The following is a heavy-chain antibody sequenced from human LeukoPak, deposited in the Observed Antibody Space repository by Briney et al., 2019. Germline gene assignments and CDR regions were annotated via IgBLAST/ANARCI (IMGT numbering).Heavy chain of an antibody. J-gene: IGHJ4*02. CDR2: IFHSGKT. Sequence: SETLSLTCNVSGFSINIGYYWGWIRQPPGKGLEWIGSIFHSGKTYYNSSPKSRVTISIDTSKNQFSLKLSSVTAADTAVYYCARSSVDSSGWYSGYWGQGTLVTVSS. CDR3: ARSSVDSSGWYSGY. V-gene: IGHV4-38-2*02. D-gene: IGHD6-19*01. CDR1: GFSINIGYY.